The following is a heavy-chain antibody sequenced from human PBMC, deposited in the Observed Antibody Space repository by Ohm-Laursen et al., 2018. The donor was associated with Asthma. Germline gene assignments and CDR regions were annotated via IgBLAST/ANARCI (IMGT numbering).Heavy chain of an antibody. CDR2: TYHSGST. Sequence: TLSLTCAVSRGSITSGGFSRSWIRQPPGRGLEWIGHTYHSGSTYYNPSLKSRVAISVDRSKNQFSLTLSSVTASDTAIYYCARVSSSWFDFWGQGTLVTVSS. CDR3: ARVSSSWFDF. V-gene: IGHV4-30-2*01. CDR1: RGSITSGGFS. J-gene: IGHJ4*02. D-gene: IGHD6-13*01.